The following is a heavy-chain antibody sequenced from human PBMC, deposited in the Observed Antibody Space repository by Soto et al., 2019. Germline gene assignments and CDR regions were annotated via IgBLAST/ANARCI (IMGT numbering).Heavy chain of an antibody. J-gene: IGHJ6*02. CDR2: ISGSGGST. D-gene: IGHD6-19*01. CDR3: AKDELAVAGTGGYYYYYYGMDV. CDR1: GFTFSSYA. Sequence: PXGSLRLSFAASGFTFSSYAMSWVRQAPGKGLEWVSAISGSGGSTYYADSVKGRFTISRDNSKNTLYLQMNSLRAEDTAVYYCAKDELAVAGTGGYYYYYYGMDVWGQGTTVTVSS. V-gene: IGHV3-23*01.